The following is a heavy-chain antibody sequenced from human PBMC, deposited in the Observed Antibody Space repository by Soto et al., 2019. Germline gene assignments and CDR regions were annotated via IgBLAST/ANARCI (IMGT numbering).Heavy chain of an antibody. Sequence: EAQLVESGGGLVQPGGSLRLSVAASGFTFSSYSMNWVRQAPGKGLEWVSYISSISSTINYADSVKGRFTISRDNAKNSLYLQMNSLRAEDTAVYYCARGGSLNWFDPWGQGTLVTVSS. CDR2: ISSISSTI. CDR1: GFTFSSYS. D-gene: IGHD3-10*01. CDR3: ARGGSLNWFDP. J-gene: IGHJ5*02. V-gene: IGHV3-48*01.